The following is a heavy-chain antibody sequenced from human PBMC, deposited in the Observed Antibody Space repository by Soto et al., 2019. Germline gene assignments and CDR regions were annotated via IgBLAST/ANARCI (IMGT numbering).Heavy chain of an antibody. CDR3: ATTGVAQNK. CDR2: MSWNGGST. D-gene: IGHD7-27*01. Sequence: GGSLRLSCAASGFTFDDYAMHWVRQAPGKGLEWVAGMSWNGGSTAYADSVKGRFTIPRDNAKNSLYLQMNTLRTEDTALYYCATTGVAQNKWGKGTLVTVSA. J-gene: IGHJ4*02. V-gene: IGHV3-9*01. CDR1: GFTFDDYA.